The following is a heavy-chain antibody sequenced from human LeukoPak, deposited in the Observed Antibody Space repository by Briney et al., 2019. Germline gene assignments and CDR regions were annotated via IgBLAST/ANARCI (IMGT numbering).Heavy chain of an antibody. V-gene: IGHV1-18*01. CDR3: ARGLWFGELLPYYFDY. J-gene: IGHJ4*02. CDR1: GYTFTSYG. D-gene: IGHD3-10*01. Sequence: ASVKVSCKASGYTFTSYGISWVRQAPGQGLEWMGWISAYNGNTNYAQKLQGRVTMTTDTSTSTAYMELRSLRSEDTAVYYCARGLWFGELLPYYFDYWGQGTLVTVSS. CDR2: ISAYNGNT.